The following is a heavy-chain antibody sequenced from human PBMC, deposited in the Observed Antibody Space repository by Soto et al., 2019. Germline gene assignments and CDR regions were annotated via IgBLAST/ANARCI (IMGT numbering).Heavy chain of an antibody. Sequence: GGSLRLSCAASGFTFSNAWMNWVRQAPGKGLEWVGRIKSKTDGGTTDYVAPVKGRFTISRDDSKNTLYLQMNSLKTEDTAVYYCTTLSITIFGVVLMDVWGQGTTVTVSS. J-gene: IGHJ6*02. D-gene: IGHD3-3*01. V-gene: IGHV3-15*07. CDR3: TTLSITIFGVVLMDV. CDR1: GFTFSNAW. CDR2: IKSKTDGGTT.